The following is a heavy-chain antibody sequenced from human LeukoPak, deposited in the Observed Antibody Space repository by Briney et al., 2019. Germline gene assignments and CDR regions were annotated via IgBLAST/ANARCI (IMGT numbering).Heavy chain of an antibody. D-gene: IGHD5-18*01. CDR3: ARASQRGGYSYGYKGGFDY. V-gene: IGHV4-34*01. J-gene: IGHJ4*02. CDR2: INHSGST. Sequence: SETLSLTCAVHGGSFSDYYWSRIRQPPGKGLEWIGEINHSGSTNYNPSLKSRVTISVDTSKNQFSLKLSSVTAADTAVYYCARASQRGGYSYGYKGGFDYWGQGTLVTVSS. CDR1: GGSFSDYY.